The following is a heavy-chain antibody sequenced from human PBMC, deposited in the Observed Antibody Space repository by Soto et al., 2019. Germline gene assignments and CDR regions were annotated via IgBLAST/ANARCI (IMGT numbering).Heavy chain of an antibody. J-gene: IGHJ4*02. D-gene: IGHD2-2*01. CDR3: ARLPKYCSSTSCYPNPDY. CDR1: GYSFTSYW. Sequence: GESLKISCNGSGYSFTSYWISWVRQMPGKGLEWMGRIDPSDSYTNYSPSFQGHVTISADKSISTAYLQWSSLKASDTAMYYCARLPKYCSSTSCYPNPDYWGQGTLVTVSS. V-gene: IGHV5-10-1*01. CDR2: IDPSDSYT.